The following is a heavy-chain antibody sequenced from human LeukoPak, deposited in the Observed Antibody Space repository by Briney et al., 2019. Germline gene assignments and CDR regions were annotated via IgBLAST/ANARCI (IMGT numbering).Heavy chain of an antibody. J-gene: IGHJ4*02. D-gene: IGHD6-19*01. CDR2: ITSPVGRI. V-gene: IGHV3-21*01. Sequence: GGSLRLSCAASGFTSSTYSMNWVRQAPGKGLEWVSSITSPVGRIYYADSLKGRITISRDNARSTLYLQMNSLRAEDTAVYYCATDGRSSGWYGFDYWGQGILVTVSS. CDR3: ATDGRSSGWYGFDY. CDR1: GFTSSTYS.